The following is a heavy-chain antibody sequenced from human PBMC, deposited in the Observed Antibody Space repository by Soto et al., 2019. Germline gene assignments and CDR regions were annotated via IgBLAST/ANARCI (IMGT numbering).Heavy chain of an antibody. CDR2: ISGSGGST. J-gene: IGHJ4*02. CDR3: AKDVSGSYS. D-gene: IGHD1-26*01. V-gene: IGHV3-23*01. Sequence: GGSLRLSCAASGFTFSTYAMSWVRQAPGKGLEWVSGISGSGGSTYYADSVKGRFTISRDNSKNNLYLQMNSLRAEDTAVYYCAKDVSGSYSWGQGTLVTVSS. CDR1: GFTFSTYA.